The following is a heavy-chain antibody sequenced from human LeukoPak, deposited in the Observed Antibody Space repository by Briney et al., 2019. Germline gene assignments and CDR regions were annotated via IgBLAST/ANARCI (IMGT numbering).Heavy chain of an antibody. Sequence: SETLSLTCTVSGGSISSYYWNWIRQPPGKGLEWIGYIYYSGSTNYNPSLKSRVTISVDTSKNQFSLKLSSVAAADTAVYYCARVGGDYGDYGYYWGQGTLVTVSS. J-gene: IGHJ4*02. CDR1: GGSISSYY. V-gene: IGHV4-59*12. CDR2: IYYSGST. D-gene: IGHD4-17*01. CDR3: ARVGGDYGDYGYY.